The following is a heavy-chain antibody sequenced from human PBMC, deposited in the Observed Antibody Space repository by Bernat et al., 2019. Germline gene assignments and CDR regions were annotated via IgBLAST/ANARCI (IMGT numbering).Heavy chain of an antibody. J-gene: IGHJ4*02. CDR2: INSDESST. Sequence: EVQLVESGGGLVQPGGSPRLSCAASGFTFSSYWMHWARQAPGKGLVWVSRINSDESSTSYADSVKGRFTISRDNAKNTLYLQMNSLRAEDTAVYYCARARGLDFDYWGQGTLVTVSS. V-gene: IGHV3-74*01. CDR1: GFTFSSYW. CDR3: ARARGLDFDY.